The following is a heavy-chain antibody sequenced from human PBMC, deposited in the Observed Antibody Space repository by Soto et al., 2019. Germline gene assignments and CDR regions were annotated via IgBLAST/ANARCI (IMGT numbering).Heavy chain of an antibody. V-gene: IGHV1-18*01. J-gene: IGHJ4*02. CDR3: VRDTYYYHSSGPAPFEY. Sequence: QIQLVQSGTEVKRSGASVKVSCKTSGYSFTTYGLSWVRQAPGRGIEWVGWISGYNGNTNYAQKFQGTVILTTDTPTTTGYMEIKSLSSDYTAVYYCVRDTYYYHSSGPAPFEYWGQGTQVTVSS. CDR1: GYSFTTYG. CDR2: ISGYNGNT. D-gene: IGHD3-22*01.